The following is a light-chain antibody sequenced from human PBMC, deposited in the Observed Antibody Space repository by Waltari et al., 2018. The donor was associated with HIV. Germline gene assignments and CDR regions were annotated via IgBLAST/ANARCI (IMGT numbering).Light chain of an antibody. CDR3: SSYTSSSTLFV. CDR2: DVS. Sequence: QSALTQPASVSGSPGQSITISCTGASSDIGGYNFFSWYQQPPGKAPKIMIYDVSSRPSGVSKRFSGSKSGNTASLTISGLQAEDEADYYCSSYTSSSTLFVFGTGTKVTVL. CDR1: SSDIGGYNF. J-gene: IGLJ1*01. V-gene: IGLV2-14*01.